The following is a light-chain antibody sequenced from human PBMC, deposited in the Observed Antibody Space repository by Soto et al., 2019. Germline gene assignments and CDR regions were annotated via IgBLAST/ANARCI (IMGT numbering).Light chain of an antibody. CDR3: QQRSNWPPMVT. V-gene: IGKV3-11*01. J-gene: IGKJ3*01. CDR2: GAS. Sequence: EIVLTQSPATLSLSPGERATLSCRASQSVSSYLAWYQQKPGQAPRLLIYGASNRATGIPARFSGSGSGTDFTLTISSLDPEDFAVYYCQQRSNWPPMVTFGPGTKVDIK. CDR1: QSVSSY.